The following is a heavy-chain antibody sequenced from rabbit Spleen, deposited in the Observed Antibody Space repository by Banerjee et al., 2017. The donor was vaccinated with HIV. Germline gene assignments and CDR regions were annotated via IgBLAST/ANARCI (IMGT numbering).Heavy chain of an antibody. D-gene: IGHD7-1*01. CDR3: ASGVGYIDYRYPQFNL. Sequence: EQLEESGGGLVKPEGSLTLTCKASGVSFSDKDVMCWVRQAPGKGLEWIACINTVTGKSVYASWAKGRFIMSRTSSTTVTLQMTSLTAADTATYFCASGVGYIDYRYPQFNLWGQGTLVTVS. V-gene: IGHV1S45*01. J-gene: IGHJ4*01. CDR1: GVSFSDKDV. CDR2: INTVTGKS.